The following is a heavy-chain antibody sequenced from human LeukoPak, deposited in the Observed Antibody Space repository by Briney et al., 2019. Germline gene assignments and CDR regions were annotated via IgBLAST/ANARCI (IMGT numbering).Heavy chain of an antibody. Sequence: GGSLRLSCAASGFTFSAFWMSWVRQAPGKGLEWVANIKQDGSEKYYVDSVKGRFTISRDNAKNSLYLQMNSLRAEDMAVYYCAIDRTHRYYVDHWGQGTLVTVPS. CDR1: GFTFSAFW. CDR2: IKQDGSEK. CDR3: AIDRTHRYYVDH. D-gene: IGHD1-14*01. V-gene: IGHV3-7*01. J-gene: IGHJ4*02.